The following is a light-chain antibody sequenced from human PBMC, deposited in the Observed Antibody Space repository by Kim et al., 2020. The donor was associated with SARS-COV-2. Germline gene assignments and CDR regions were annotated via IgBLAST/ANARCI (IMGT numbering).Light chain of an antibody. CDR3: QSYDSGLTGRV. J-gene: IGLJ2*01. CDR1: SSNIGAGYG. CDR2: DNI. V-gene: IGLV1-40*01. Sequence: RVNISCTGSSSNIGAGYGVHWYQQLPGTAPKLLIYDNINRPSGVPDRFSGSKSGTSASLAITGLQAEDEADYYCQSYDSGLTGRVFGGGTQLTVL.